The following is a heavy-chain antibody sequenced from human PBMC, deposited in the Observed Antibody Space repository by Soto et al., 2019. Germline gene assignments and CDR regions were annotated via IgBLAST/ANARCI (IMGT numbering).Heavy chain of an antibody. CDR2: IYYSGDT. D-gene: IGHD6-13*01. CDR3: ARDLAAAGTPLFDF. J-gene: IGHJ4*02. V-gene: IGHV4-59*01. CDR1: GGSISSYY. Sequence: SGTLSLTCTVSGGSISSYYCSWIRQPPGKGLEWIGHIYYSGDTNYNPSLKSRVTISVDTSKKQFSLKPSSVTAADTAVYYCARDLAAAGTPLFDFWGQGTLVTVSS.